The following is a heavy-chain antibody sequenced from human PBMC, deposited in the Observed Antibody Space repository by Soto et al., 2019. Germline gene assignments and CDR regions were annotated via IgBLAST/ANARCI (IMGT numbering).Heavy chain of an antibody. CDR2: ISAHNGNT. D-gene: IGHD1-1*01. J-gene: IGHJ4*02. CDR3: ARGRYGDY. V-gene: IGHV1-18*01. CDR1: GYAFTTYG. Sequence: QVHLVQSGAEVKKPGASVKVSCKGSGYAFTTYGITWVRQAPGQGLEWMGWISAHNGNTNYAQKLQGRVTVTRDTSTSTAYMALRSLRSDDTAVSYCARGRYGDYWGQGALVTVSS.